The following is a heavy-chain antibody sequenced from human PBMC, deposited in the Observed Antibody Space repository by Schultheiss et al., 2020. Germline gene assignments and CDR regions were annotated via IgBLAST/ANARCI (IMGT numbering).Heavy chain of an antibody. D-gene: IGHD2-21*02. CDR1: GFTFSSYG. V-gene: IGHV3-48*02. CDR2: ISSSSSTI. CDR3: ASRVVTVEYYYYYMDV. Sequence: GGSLRLSCAASGFTFSSYGMHWVRQAPGKGLEWVSYISSSSSTIYYADSVKGRFTISRDNAKNSLYLQMNSLRDEDTAVYYCASRVVTVEYYYYYMDVWGKGTTVTVSS. J-gene: IGHJ6*03.